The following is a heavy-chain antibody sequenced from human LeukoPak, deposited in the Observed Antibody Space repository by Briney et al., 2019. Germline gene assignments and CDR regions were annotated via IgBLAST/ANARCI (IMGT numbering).Heavy chain of an antibody. J-gene: IGHJ4*02. CDR3: ARSWAPGYCSTTTCYNFDF. D-gene: IGHD2-2*01. V-gene: IGHV4-34*01. CDR1: GGSFSGYY. CDR2: IYYSGKT. Sequence: SETLSLTCAVYGGSFSGYYWSWIRQPPGKGLEWIGYIYYSGKTYYNPSLKSRVTISVDTSKNEFSLKLSSVTAADTAVYYCARSWAPGYCSTTTCYNFDFWGQGTLATVSS.